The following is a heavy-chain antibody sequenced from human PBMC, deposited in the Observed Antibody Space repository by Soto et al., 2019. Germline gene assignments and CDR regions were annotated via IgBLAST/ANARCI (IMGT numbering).Heavy chain of an antibody. CDR1: GGTFSSYA. CDR2: IIPIFGTA. D-gene: IGHD1-26*01. V-gene: IGHV1-69*12. Sequence: QVQLVQSGAEVKKPGSSVKVSCKASGGTFSSYAISWVRQAPGQGLEWMGGIIPIFGTANYAQKFQGRVTITADEXTXXAYMELSSLRSEDTAVYYCARDEPSGSYFAGYFQHWGQGTLVTVSS. CDR3: ARDEPSGSYFAGYFQH. J-gene: IGHJ1*01.